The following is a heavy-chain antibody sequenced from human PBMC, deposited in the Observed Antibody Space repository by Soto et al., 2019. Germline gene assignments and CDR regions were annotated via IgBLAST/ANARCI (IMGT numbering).Heavy chain of an antibody. CDR3: VRDSYTAHWHTAGEDY. D-gene: IGHD2-2*02. CDR2: IKEDGSLK. CDR1: GFYITNYW. Sequence: DVQLVESGGGLVQPGGSLRLSCAASGFYITNYWMTWVRQAPGKGPEWVANIKEDGSLKFYVDSVRGRFTISRDNAKNSVYLEMSRLRAEDTAVYYCVRDSYTAHWHTAGEDYWGQGTLVTASS. J-gene: IGHJ4*02. V-gene: IGHV3-7*01.